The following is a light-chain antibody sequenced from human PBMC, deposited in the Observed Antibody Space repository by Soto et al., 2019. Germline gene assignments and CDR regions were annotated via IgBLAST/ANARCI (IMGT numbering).Light chain of an antibody. J-gene: IGLJ1*01. CDR2: EVR. CDR3: CSFAGSSTLV. V-gene: IGLV2-23*02. Sequence: QSVLTQPASVSGSPGQSITISCTGTSSDVGSYNLVSWYQQHPGKAPKLMIYEVRKRPSGVSNRFSGSKSGNTASLTIYGLKAEDEADYYCCSFAGSSTLVFGTGTKLTVL. CDR1: SSDVGSYNL.